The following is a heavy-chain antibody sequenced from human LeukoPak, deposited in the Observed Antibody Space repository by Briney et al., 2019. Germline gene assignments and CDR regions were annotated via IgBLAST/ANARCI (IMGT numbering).Heavy chain of an antibody. CDR1: GYTFTRYY. Sequence: ASVKVSCKASGYTFTRYYMHWVRLAPGQGLEWMGIINPSGGSTSYAQKFQGRVTMTRDMSTSTVYMELSSLRSEDTAVYYCAREGGTGNWFDPWGQGTLVTVSS. CDR3: AREGGTGNWFDP. D-gene: IGHD1-14*01. V-gene: IGHV1-46*01. CDR2: INPSGGST. J-gene: IGHJ5*02.